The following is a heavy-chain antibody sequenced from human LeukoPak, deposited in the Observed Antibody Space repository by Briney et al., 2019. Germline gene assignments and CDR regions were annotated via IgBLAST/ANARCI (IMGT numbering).Heavy chain of an antibody. J-gene: IGHJ4*02. Sequence: GALRLSCAASGFTFSSYAMHWVRQAPGKGLEWVAVISYDGSNKYYADSVKGRFTISRGNSKNTLYLQMNSLRAEDTAVYYCARDRVENGPPDYWGQGTLVTVSS. V-gene: IGHV3-30*04. D-gene: IGHD3-10*01. CDR3: ARDRVENGPPDY. CDR2: ISYDGSNK. CDR1: GFTFSSYA.